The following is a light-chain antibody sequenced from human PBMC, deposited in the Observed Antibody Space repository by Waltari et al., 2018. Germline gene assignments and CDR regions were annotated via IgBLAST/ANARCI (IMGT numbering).Light chain of an antibody. Sequence: QAALTQPASVSGSPGQSITISCAGTSRVVGNYNRVSWYQQHPGKAPQLMIYAVSKRPSGVSSRFACAQSGDMACLTISGLQPEDEAEYFCSSCAVSSKGGFGGVTKVTVL. J-gene: IGLJ2*01. V-gene: IGLV2-23*02. CDR1: SRVVGNYNR. CDR2: AVS. CDR3: SSCAVSSKGG.